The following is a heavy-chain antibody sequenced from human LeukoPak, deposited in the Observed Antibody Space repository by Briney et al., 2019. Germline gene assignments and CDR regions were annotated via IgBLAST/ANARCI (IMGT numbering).Heavy chain of an antibody. J-gene: IGHJ4*02. CDR3: ARDGDSSGYPGRDY. Sequence: ASVKVSCKASGYTFTCYGISWVRQAPGQGLEWMGWISAYNGNTNYAQKLQGRVTMTTDTSTSTAYMELRSLRSDDTAVYYCARDGDSSGYPGRDYWGQGTLVTVSS. CDR2: ISAYNGNT. CDR1: GYTFTCYG. D-gene: IGHD6-19*01. V-gene: IGHV1-18*01.